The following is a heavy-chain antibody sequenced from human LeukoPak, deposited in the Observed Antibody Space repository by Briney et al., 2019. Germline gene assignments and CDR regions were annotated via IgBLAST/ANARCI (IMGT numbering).Heavy chain of an antibody. Sequence: GGSLRLSCAASGFTFSSYSMNWVRQAPGKGLEWVAVISYDGSNKYYADSVKGRFTISRDNSKNTLYLQMNSLRAEDTAVYYCARLPPLYGDYVFDYWGQGTLVTVSS. J-gene: IGHJ4*02. CDR2: ISYDGSNK. CDR1: GFTFSSYS. V-gene: IGHV3-30*03. CDR3: ARLPPLYGDYVFDY. D-gene: IGHD4-17*01.